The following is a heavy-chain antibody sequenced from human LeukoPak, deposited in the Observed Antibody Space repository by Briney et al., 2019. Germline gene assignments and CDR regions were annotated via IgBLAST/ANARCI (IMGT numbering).Heavy chain of an antibody. CDR1: GFSFSGHW. V-gene: IGHV3-74*01. Sequence: GGSLRLSCIASGFSFSGHWMHWARQLPGKGLVWVSRISPTGSTTSYADSVKGRFTVSKDNAKNTLYLQVNNLRAEDTAVYYCARGPNSNWSGLDFWGQGTLVTVSS. J-gene: IGHJ4*02. CDR2: ISPTGSTT. D-gene: IGHD6-6*01. CDR3: ARGPNSNWSGLDF.